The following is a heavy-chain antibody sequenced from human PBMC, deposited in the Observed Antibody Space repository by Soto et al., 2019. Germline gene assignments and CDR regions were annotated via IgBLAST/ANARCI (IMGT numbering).Heavy chain of an antibody. J-gene: IGHJ3*02. CDR2: IWYDGSNK. V-gene: IGHV3-33*01. D-gene: IGHD3-22*01. CDR1: GFTFSSYS. Sequence: PGGSLRLSCAASGFTFSSYSMHWVRQAPGKGLEWVAVIWYDGSNKYYADSVKGRFTISRDNSKNTLYLQMNSLRAEDTAVYYCVSGVYYYDSSGYYFYDAFDIWGQGTTVTVSS. CDR3: VSGVYYYDSSGYYFYDAFDI.